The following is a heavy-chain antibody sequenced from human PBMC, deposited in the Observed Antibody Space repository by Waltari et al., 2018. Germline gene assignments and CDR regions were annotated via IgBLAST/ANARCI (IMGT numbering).Heavy chain of an antibody. J-gene: IGHJ4*02. V-gene: IGHV3-30*18. Sequence: QVRLVESGGGVVQPGRSLGLSCATSGFFFSTYAIPWVRQAPGKGLEWVTVISYDGSNKYYADSVKGRFTISRDNSKNTLYLQMNSLRAEDTAVYYCAKGNGGVIVVPIDYWGQGTLVTVSS. CDR1: GFFFSTYA. CDR3: AKGNGGVIVVPIDY. CDR2: ISYDGSNK. D-gene: IGHD3-16*02.